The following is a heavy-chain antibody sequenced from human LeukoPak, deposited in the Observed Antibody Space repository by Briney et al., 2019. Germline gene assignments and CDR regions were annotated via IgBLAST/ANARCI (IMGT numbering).Heavy chain of an antibody. J-gene: IGHJ4*02. CDR1: EFTFSNYW. CDR3: VRRVKSGTYYYFDY. D-gene: IGHD1-26*01. Sequence: GGSLRLSCAASEFTFSNYWMNWVRQAPGKGLVWVSLINGDGSYTNYADSVKGRFTISRDDAKNTLYLQMNSLRAEDTAVYYCVRRVKSGTYYYFDYWGQGTLVTVSS. V-gene: IGHV3-74*01. CDR2: INGDGSYT.